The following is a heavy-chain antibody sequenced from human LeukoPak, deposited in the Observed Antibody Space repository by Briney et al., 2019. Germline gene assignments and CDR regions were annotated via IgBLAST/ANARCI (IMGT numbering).Heavy chain of an antibody. CDR3: ARDSTGYQ. Sequence: GGSLRLSCAASGFTFSTYWMSWVRQAPGKGLEWVANIKEDGSEKYYGDSVKGRFTISRDNAKNSLYLEMNSLRVEDTAVYYCARDSTGYQWGQGTLVTVSS. CDR1: GFTFSTYW. CDR2: IKEDGSEK. D-gene: IGHD3-22*01. V-gene: IGHV3-7*01. J-gene: IGHJ4*02.